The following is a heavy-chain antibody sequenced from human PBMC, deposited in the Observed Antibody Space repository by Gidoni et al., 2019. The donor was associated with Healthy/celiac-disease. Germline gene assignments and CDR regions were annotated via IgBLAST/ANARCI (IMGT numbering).Heavy chain of an antibody. V-gene: IGHV3-48*02. CDR3: ARDGYYGSGRILFRNTGAFDI. CDR1: GFTFSSYS. CDR2: ISSSSSTI. D-gene: IGHD3-10*01. Sequence: EVQLVESGGGLVQPGGSLRLSCAASGFTFSSYSMNWVRQAPGKGLEWVSYISSSSSTIYYADSVKGRFTISRDNAKNSLYLQMNSLRDEDTAVYYCARDGYYGSGRILFRNTGAFDIWGQGTMVTVSS. J-gene: IGHJ3*02.